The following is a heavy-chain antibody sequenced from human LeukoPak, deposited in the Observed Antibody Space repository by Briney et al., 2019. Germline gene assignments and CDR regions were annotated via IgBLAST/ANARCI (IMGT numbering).Heavy chain of an antibody. V-gene: IGHV4-31*03. CDR3: ARSALTYSSSPGY. Sequence: PSETLSLTCTVSGGSISSGGYYWNWIRQPPGKVLEWIGYTNYRGSTSYNPSLKSRLAISVDTSKNQFSLKLTSVTAADTAVYYCARSALTYSSSPGYWGQGTLVIVSS. CDR1: GGSISSGGYY. J-gene: IGHJ4*02. D-gene: IGHD6-13*01. CDR2: TNYRGST.